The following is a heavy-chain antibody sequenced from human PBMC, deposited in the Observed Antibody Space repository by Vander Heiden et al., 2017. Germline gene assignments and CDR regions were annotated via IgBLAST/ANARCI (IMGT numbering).Heavy chain of an antibody. V-gene: IGHV3-23*01. J-gene: IGHJ4*02. CDR3: ATCPGIAVAGTMDY. D-gene: IGHD6-19*01. Sequence: EVQLLESGGGLVQPGGSLRLSCAASGFTFSSYAMSWVRQAPGKGLEWVSAISGSGGSTYYAESLKGRFTISRDNSKNTLYLQMNSLRAEDTAVYYCATCPGIAVAGTMDYWGQGTRGNVAS. CDR1: GFTFSSYA. CDR2: ISGSGGST.